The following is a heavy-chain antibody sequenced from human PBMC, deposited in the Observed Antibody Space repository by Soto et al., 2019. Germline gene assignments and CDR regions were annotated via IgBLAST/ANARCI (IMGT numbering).Heavy chain of an antibody. D-gene: IGHD4-4*01. V-gene: IGHV3-30-3*01. CDR1: GFTFSSYA. J-gene: IGHJ2*01. Sequence: QVQLVESGGGVVQPGRSLRLSCAASGFTFSSYAMHWVRQAPGKVLEWVAVISYDGSNKYYADSVKGRFTISRDSSKNTLYLQMNSLRAEDTAVYYCARPLWRDDYNWGYFDLWGRGTLVTVSS. CDR2: ISYDGSNK. CDR3: ARPLWRDDYNWGYFDL.